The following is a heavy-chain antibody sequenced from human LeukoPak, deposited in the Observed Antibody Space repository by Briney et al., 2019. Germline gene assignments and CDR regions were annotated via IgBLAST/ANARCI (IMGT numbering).Heavy chain of an antibody. CDR2: ISSSSSYI. J-gene: IGHJ4*02. V-gene: IGHV3-21*01. D-gene: IGHD3-10*01. CDR1: GFTFSSYS. Sequence: GGSLRLSCAASGFTFSSYSMNWVRQAPGKGLEWVSSISSSSSYIYYADSVKGRFTISRDNSKNTLYLQMNSLRAEDTAVYSCARASGPFDYWGQGTLVTVSS. CDR3: ARASGPFDY.